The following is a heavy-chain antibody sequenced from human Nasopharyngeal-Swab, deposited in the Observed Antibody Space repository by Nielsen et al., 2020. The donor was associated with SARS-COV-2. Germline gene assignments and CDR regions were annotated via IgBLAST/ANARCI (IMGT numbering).Heavy chain of an antibody. CDR1: GFTFSTYA. CDR2: ISGRGGSS. J-gene: IGHJ4*02. Sequence: GESLKISCAASGFTFSTYAMTWVRQVPGKGLEWVSGISGRGGSSFYSDSVKGRFTISRDNAKNTLSLKMNSLRAEDTAVYYCAKNIGSGGVYDSWGQGTLVTVSS. V-gene: IGHV3-23*01. D-gene: IGHD2-8*02. CDR3: AKNIGSGGVYDS.